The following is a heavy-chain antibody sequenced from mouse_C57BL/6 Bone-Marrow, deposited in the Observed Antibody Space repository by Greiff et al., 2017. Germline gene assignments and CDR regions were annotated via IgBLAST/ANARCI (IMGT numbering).Heavy chain of an antibody. J-gene: IGHJ1*03. D-gene: IGHD1-1*01. V-gene: IGHV5-4*01. Sequence: EVMLVESGGGLVKPGGSLKLSCAASGFTFSSYAMSWVRQTPEKRLEWVATISDGGSYTYYPDNVKGRFTISRDNAKNNLYLQMSHLKSDDTAMYYCARDFTTVVDWYFDVWGTGTTVTVSS. CDR2: ISDGGSYT. CDR3: ARDFTTVVDWYFDV. CDR1: GFTFSSYA.